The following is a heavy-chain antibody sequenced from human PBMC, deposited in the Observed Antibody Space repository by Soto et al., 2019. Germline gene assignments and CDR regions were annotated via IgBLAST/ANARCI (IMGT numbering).Heavy chain of an antibody. CDR1: GGSISSYY. J-gene: IGHJ6*03. D-gene: IGHD4-17*01. CDR2: IYYSGST. CDR3: ARVATVTTLPSYYYYYMDF. Sequence: PSETLCLTCTVSGGSISSYYWSWIRQPPGKGLEWIGYIYYSGSTNYNPSLKSRVTISVDTSKNQFSLKLSSVTAADTAVYYCARVATVTTLPSYYYYYMDFWGKGTTVTVSS. V-gene: IGHV4-59*01.